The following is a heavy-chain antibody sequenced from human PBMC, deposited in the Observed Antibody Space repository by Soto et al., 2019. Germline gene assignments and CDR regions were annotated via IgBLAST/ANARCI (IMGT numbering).Heavy chain of an antibody. CDR3: ARHYSPEYDFWSGYVYYNYMDV. J-gene: IGHJ6*03. CDR2: IYYSGST. CDR1: GGSISSYY. V-gene: IGHV4-59*08. D-gene: IGHD3-3*01. Sequence: SETLSLTCTVSGGSISSYYWSWIRQPPGKGLEWIGYIYYSGSTNYNPSHKSRVTIQVDTSKNQFSLKLSSVTAADTAVYYCARHYSPEYDFWSGYVYYNYMDVWGKGTTVTVSS.